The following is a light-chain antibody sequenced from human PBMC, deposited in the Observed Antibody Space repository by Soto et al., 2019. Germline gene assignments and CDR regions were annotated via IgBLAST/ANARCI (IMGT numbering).Light chain of an antibody. J-gene: IGKJ3*01. CDR1: QGVSRY. Sequence: DIQLTQSPSFLSASVGDRVTITCRASQGVSRYLAWYQQKPGKAPNLLIYAASTLRSGVPSRFSGSRSETEFNLTISSLQPDDFANYYCQQVNNYVFAVGPGNKVDIK. CDR3: QQVNNYVFA. V-gene: IGKV1-9*01. CDR2: AAS.